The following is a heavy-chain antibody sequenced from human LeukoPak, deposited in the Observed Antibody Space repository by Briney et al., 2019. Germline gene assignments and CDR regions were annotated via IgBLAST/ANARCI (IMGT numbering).Heavy chain of an antibody. J-gene: IGHJ3*02. Sequence: SETLSLTCTVSGGSISSGDYYWSWIRQPPGKGLEWIGYIYYSGSTYYNPSLKSRVTISADTSKNQFSLKLSSVTAADTAVYYCARVGFRYCSSTSCFDAFDIWGQGTMVTVPS. D-gene: IGHD2-2*01. CDR2: IYYSGST. V-gene: IGHV4-30-4*01. CDR1: GGSISSGDYY. CDR3: ARVGFRYCSSTSCFDAFDI.